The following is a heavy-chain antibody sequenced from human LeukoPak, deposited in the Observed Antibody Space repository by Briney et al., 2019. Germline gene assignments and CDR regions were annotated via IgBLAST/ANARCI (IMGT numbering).Heavy chain of an antibody. Sequence: GGSLKLSCAASGFTFSGSAMHWVRQASGKGLEWVGRIRSKANSYATAYAASVKGRFTISRDDSKNTAYLQMNSLKTEDTAVYYCARDRYCSGGSCYSEYWGQGTLVTVSS. J-gene: IGHJ4*02. CDR3: ARDRYCSGGSCYSEY. CDR2: IRSKANSYAT. V-gene: IGHV3-73*01. CDR1: GFTFSGSA. D-gene: IGHD2-15*01.